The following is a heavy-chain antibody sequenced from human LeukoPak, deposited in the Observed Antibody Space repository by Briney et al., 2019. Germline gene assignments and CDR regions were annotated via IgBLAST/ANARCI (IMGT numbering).Heavy chain of an antibody. CDR1: GFTFSSYA. CDR3: AKARYSGSYVDY. V-gene: IGHV3-23*01. J-gene: IGHJ4*02. CDR2: ISGSGGST. D-gene: IGHD1-26*01. Sequence: GGSLRLSCAASGFTFSSYAMSWVRRAPGKGLEWVSAISGSGGSTYYADSVKGRFTISRDNSKNTLYLQMNSLRAEDTAVYYCAKARYSGSYVDYWGQGTLVTVSS.